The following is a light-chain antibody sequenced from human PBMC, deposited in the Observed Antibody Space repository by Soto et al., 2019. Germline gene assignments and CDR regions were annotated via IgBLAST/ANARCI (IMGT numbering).Light chain of an antibody. J-gene: IGKJ4*01. V-gene: IGKV1-6*01. CDR3: LXDHNYLT. CDR1: QGIGSD. Sequence: AIEMTQSPSSLSASVGDRVTITCRASQGIGSDLAWYQQSPGRAPKLLIYATSRLQNGVPSRFSGSGSGTDFTLTINSLQPXXFGXXXCLXDHNYLTFGGGTKVAIK. CDR2: ATS.